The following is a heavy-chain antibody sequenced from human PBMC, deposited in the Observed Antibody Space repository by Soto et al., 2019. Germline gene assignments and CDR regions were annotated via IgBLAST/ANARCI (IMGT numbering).Heavy chain of an antibody. CDR3: ARARWYDAFDV. D-gene: IGHD2-15*01. CDR2: IFHGGNT. Sequence: EILSLTCALAGCCISSGNYWGWIRKPPGKGLEWIGSIFHGGNTYYNPPLKSRVTISVDMSKNQFSMKLNSVTASDTAVYYCARARWYDAFDVWGQGTVVTVSS. V-gene: IGHV4-38-2*01. CDR1: GCCISSGNY. J-gene: IGHJ3*01.